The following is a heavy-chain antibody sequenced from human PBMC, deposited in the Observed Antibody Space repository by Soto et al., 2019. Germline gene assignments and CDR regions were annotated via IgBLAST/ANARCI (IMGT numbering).Heavy chain of an antibody. CDR1: GLTFRNYG. J-gene: IGHJ3*01. V-gene: IGHV3-48*01. CDR2: IGIGSSTK. CDR3: ARDQLYYNDISGRPLNAFDV. Sequence: PGGSLTLSCAASGLTFRNYGMKWDRQAPGKGLEWVSYIGIGSSTKYYADSVKGRFTISRDNAKNSLYLQMNSLRAEDTAVYYCARDQLYYNDISGRPLNAFDVWGQGTMVTVSS. D-gene: IGHD3-22*01.